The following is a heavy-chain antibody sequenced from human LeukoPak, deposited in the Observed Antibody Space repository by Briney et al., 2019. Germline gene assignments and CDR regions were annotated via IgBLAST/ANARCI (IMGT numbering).Heavy chain of an antibody. CDR1: DGSISSTNYY. D-gene: IGHD2-2*02. J-gene: IGHJ5*02. CDR2: IYYSGST. Sequence: SETLSLTCTVSDGSISSTNYYWGWIRQPPGKGLEWIGSIYYSGSTNYNPSLKSRVTISVDTSKNQFSLKLSSVTAADTAVYYCARGGYCSSTSCYKVGWFDPWGQGTLVTVSS. V-gene: IGHV4-39*07. CDR3: ARGGYCSSTSCYKVGWFDP.